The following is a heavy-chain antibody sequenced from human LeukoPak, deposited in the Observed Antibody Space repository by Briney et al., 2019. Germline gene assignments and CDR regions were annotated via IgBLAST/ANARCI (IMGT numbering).Heavy chain of an antibody. CDR1: GYTFTSYA. D-gene: IGHD4-23*01. J-gene: IGHJ5*02. Sequence: ASVKVSCKASGYTFTSYAMHWVRQAPGQRLEWMGWINAGNGNTKYSQKFQGRVTITRDASASTAYMELSSLRPEDTAVYYCARDPPNDYGGNSIGDPWGQGTLVTVSS. CDR3: ARDPPNDYGGNSIGDP. CDR2: INAGNGNT. V-gene: IGHV1-3*01.